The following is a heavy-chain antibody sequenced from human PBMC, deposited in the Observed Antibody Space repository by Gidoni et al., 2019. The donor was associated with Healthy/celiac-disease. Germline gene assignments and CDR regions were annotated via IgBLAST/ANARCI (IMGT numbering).Heavy chain of an antibody. D-gene: IGHD3-10*01. CDR2: INHSGST. Sequence: QVQLPQWGAGLLKPSETLSLTCAVYGGSFSGYYWSWIRQPPGKGLEWIGEINHSGSTNYNPSLKSRVTISVDTSKNQFSLKLSSVTAADTAVYYCARGRLLWFGTSYYYYGMDVWGQGTTVTVSS. J-gene: IGHJ6*02. CDR3: ARGRLLWFGTSYYYYGMDV. V-gene: IGHV4-34*01. CDR1: GGSFSGYY.